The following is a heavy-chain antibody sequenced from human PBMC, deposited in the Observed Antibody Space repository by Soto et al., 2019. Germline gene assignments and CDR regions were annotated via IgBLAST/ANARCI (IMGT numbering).Heavy chain of an antibody. J-gene: IGHJ4*02. D-gene: IGHD6-13*01. CDR2: ISGGTSST. V-gene: IGHV3-23*01. Sequence: GWDLRLAGGGAGYTCSSQAMGGDCKAQGKGLEWVSAISGGTSSTYYADSVKGRFTISRDNSKNTLYLQMNSLRAEDTAVYYCAKERWAAAGTPTLDYWGQGTLVTVSS. CDR3: AKERWAAAGTPTLDY. CDR1: GYTCSSQA.